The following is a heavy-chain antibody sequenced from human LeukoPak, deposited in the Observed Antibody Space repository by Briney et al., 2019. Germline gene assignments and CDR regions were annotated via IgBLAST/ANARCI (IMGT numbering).Heavy chain of an antibody. D-gene: IGHD1-26*01. J-gene: IGHJ3*02. CDR3: ARDKREPRYAFDI. CDR1: GYTLTELS. CDR2: INPNSGGT. Sequence: ASVKVSCKVSGYTLTELSMHWVRQAPGKGLEWMGWINPNSGGTNYAQKFQGRVTMTRDTSISTAYMELSRLRSDDTAVYYCARDKREPRYAFDIWGQGTMVTVSS. V-gene: IGHV1-2*02.